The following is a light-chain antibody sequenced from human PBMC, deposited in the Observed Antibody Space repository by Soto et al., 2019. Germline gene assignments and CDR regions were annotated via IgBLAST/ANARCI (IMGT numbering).Light chain of an antibody. Sequence: IRLNQSPSTLSATVGDSVTITCRASQPLXSWFGWYQQKPGEAPKLLXDKASTLKRGVPSRLGGSGSGTEFTRTISSRQPDYCAVYYCQHYKRDSVAFGQGTKVDIK. CDR2: KAS. CDR1: QPLXSW. J-gene: IGKJ1*01. V-gene: IGKV1-5*03. CDR3: QHYKRDSVA.